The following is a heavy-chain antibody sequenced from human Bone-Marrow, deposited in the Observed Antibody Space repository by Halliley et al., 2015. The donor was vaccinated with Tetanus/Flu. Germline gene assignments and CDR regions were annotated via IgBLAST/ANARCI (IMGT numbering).Heavy chain of an antibody. V-gene: IGHV3-48*03. CDR3: VRDSGYCENINCHHFDN. Sequence: SIYYADSVKGRFLISRDDAKNSLYLQMNSLRAEDTGVYYCVRDSGYCENINCHHFDNWGRGTLVTVSS. CDR2: SI. J-gene: IGHJ4*02. D-gene: IGHD2-15*01.